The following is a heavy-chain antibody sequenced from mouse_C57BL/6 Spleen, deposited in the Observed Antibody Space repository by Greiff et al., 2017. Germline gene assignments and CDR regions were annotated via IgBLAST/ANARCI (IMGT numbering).Heavy chain of an antibody. V-gene: IGHV10-1*01. Sequence: EVKLVESGGGLVQPKGSLKLSCAASGFSFNTYAMNWVRQAPGKGLEWVARIRSKSNNYATYYADSVKDRFTISRDDSESMLYLQMNNLKTEDTAMYYCVRTSSHYYALDYWGQGTSVTVSS. CDR3: VRTSSHYYALDY. CDR1: GFSFNTYA. D-gene: IGHD6-1*01. CDR2: IRSKSNNYAT. J-gene: IGHJ4*01.